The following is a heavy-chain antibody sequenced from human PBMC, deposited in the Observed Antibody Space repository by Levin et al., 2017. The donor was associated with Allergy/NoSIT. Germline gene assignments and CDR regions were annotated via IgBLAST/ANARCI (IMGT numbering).Heavy chain of an antibody. D-gene: IGHD3-10*01. CDR1: GGSISSYY. CDR3: ARVSITMVRDYWYFDR. J-gene: IGHJ2*01. CDR2: IYYSGST. V-gene: IGHV4-59*01. Sequence: PSETLSLTCTVSGGSISSYYWSWIRQPPGKGLEWIGYIYYSGSTNYNPSLKSRVTISVDTSKNQFSLKLSSVTAADTAVYYCARVSITMVRDYWYFDRWGRGTLVTVSS.